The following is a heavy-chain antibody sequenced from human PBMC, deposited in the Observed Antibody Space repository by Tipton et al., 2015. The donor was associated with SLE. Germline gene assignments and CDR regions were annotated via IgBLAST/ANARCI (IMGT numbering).Heavy chain of an antibody. D-gene: IGHD6-13*01. J-gene: IGHJ6*03. CDR2: IYYSGST. CDR1: GGSISSSSYY. V-gene: IGHV4-61*05. Sequence: LRLSCTVSGGSISSSSYYWGWIRQPPGKGLEWIGYIYYSGSTNYNPSLKSRVTISVDTSKNQFSLKLSSVTAADTAVYYCARSQQLSYMDVWGKGTTVTVSS. CDR3: ARSQQLSYMDV.